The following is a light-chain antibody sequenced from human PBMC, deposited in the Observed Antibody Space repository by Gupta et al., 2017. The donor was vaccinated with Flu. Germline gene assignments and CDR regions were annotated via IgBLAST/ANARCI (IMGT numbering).Light chain of an antibody. V-gene: IGKV1-39*01. CDR2: AAS. CDR1: QNISTY. CDR3: QQSYSTPYT. J-gene: IGKJ2*01. Sequence: PSSLSASVGDRVTITCRASQNISTYLNWYQQKPGKAPKLLIYAASSLQSGVPSRFSGSGSETDFTLTISSLQPEDFANYYCQQSYSTPYTFGQGTKLEIK.